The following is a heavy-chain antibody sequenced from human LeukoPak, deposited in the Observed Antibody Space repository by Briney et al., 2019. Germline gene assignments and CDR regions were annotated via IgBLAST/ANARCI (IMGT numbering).Heavy chain of an antibody. D-gene: IGHD2-2*02. CDR3: AKDPVSTAIPYFAY. J-gene: IGHJ4*02. V-gene: IGHV3-23*01. CDR2: ISGSVGST. Sequence: PGGSLRLSCAASGFTFNSYAMSWVRQAPGKGLEWVLAISGSVGSTYYADSVKGRFTISRDNSTNTLYLQMNSLRAEEPAVYYCAKDPVSTAIPYFAYWGQGTLVTVS. CDR1: GFTFNSYA.